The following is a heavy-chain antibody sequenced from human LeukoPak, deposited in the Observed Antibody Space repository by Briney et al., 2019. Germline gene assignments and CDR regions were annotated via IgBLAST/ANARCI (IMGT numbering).Heavy chain of an antibody. D-gene: IGHD3-10*01. Sequence: SETLSHTCTVSGGSISSYYWSWIRQPPGKGLEWIGYIYYSGSTNYNPSLKSRVTISVDTSKNQFSLKLSSVTAADTAVYYCARSELLWFGGVNSGFDYWGQGTLVTVSS. J-gene: IGHJ4*02. CDR3: ARSELLWFGGVNSGFDY. CDR2: IYYSGST. V-gene: IGHV4-59*01. CDR1: GGSISSYY.